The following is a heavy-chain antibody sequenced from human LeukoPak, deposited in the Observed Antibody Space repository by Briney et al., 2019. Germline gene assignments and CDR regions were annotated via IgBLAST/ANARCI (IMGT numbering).Heavy chain of an antibody. CDR1: GGSISSYY. CDR2: IYTSGST. V-gene: IGHV4-4*07. CDR3: ARDLPSSSLNYYYYYYMDV. D-gene: IGHD6-13*01. J-gene: IGHJ6*03. Sequence: PSETLSLTCTVSGGSISSYYWSWIRQPAGKGLEWIGRIYTSGSTNYNPSLKGRVTMSVDTSKNQFSLKLSSVTAADTAVYYCARDLPSSSLNYYYYYYMDVWGKGTTVTVSS.